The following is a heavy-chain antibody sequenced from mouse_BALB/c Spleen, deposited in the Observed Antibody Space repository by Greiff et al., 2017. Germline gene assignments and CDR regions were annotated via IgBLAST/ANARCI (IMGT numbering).Heavy chain of an antibody. V-gene: IGHV5-12-2*01. CDR3: ARGRGGTDAMDY. Sequence: EVQLVESGGGLVQPGGSLKLSCAASGFTFSSYTMSWVRQTPEKRLEWVAYISDGGSYTYYPDSVRGRFTISRDNAKNNLYLQMSSLKSEDTAMYYCARGRGGTDAMDYWGQGTSVTVSS. CDR2: ISDGGSYT. J-gene: IGHJ4*01. D-gene: IGHD4-1*01. CDR1: GFTFSSYT.